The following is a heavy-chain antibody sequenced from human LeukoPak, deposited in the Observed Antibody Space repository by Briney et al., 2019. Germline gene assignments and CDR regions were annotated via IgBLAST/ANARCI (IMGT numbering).Heavy chain of an antibody. CDR3: ARGDGYKDFDY. Sequence: SETLSLTCTVSGGSISSGSYYWSWIWQPAGKGLEWIGRIYTSGSTNYNPSLKSRVTISVDTSKNQFSLKLSSVTAADTAVYYCARGDGYKDFDYWGQGTLVTVSS. D-gene: IGHD5-24*01. CDR1: GGSISSGSYY. V-gene: IGHV4-61*02. CDR2: IYTSGST. J-gene: IGHJ4*02.